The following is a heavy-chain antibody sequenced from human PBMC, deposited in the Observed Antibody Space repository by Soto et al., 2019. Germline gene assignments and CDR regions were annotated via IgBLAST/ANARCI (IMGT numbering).Heavy chain of an antibody. CDR3: ARGERAVANRVGMDV. D-gene: IGHD6-19*01. V-gene: IGHV1-69*13. Sequence: GASVKVSCKASGGTFSTSVLSLGRQSPGQGLEWMGGSIPMIGSTNYAEKFQGRVKITADASPSTAYMEVPSLTFDDTAVYYCARGERAVANRVGMDVWGQGTMVTVSS. CDR1: GGTFSTSV. CDR2: SIPMIGST. J-gene: IGHJ6*02.